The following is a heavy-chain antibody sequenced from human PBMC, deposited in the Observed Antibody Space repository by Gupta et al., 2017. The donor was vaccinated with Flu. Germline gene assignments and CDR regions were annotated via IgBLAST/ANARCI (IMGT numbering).Heavy chain of an antibody. V-gene: IGHV3-30*18. J-gene: IGHJ3*02. Sequence: VRQAPGKGLEWVAVMSSSGSDRFYADSVKGRFTISRDNSKNTLYLQMNSLRAEDTAVYYCAKEKSWAVGFDIWGQGTMVTVSS. CDR3: AKEKSWAVGFDI. CDR2: MSSSGSDR. D-gene: IGHD6-19*01.